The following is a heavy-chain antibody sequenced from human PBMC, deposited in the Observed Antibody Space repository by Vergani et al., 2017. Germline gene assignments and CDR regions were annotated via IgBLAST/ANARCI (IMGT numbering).Heavy chain of an antibody. CDR2: IYTSGST. J-gene: IGHJ6*03. D-gene: IGHD3-10*01. CDR1: GGPISSGSYY. Sequence: QVQLQESGPGLVKPSQTLSLTCTVSGGPISSGSYYWSWMRQPAGKGLEWIGRIYTSGSTNYNPSLKSRVTMSVDTSKNQFPLKLSSVTAADTAVYYCARWAVNYYMDVWGKGTTVTVSS. CDR3: ARWAVNYYMDV. V-gene: IGHV4-61*02.